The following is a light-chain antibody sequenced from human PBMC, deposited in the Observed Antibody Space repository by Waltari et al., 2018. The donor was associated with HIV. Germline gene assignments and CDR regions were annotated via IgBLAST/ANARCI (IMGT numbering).Light chain of an antibody. J-gene: IGKJ3*01. V-gene: IGKV1-33*01. CDR1: EDIKDC. CDR2: DTS. Sequence: DIQMTQSPSSLSAPIGDRVYHTCQASEDIKDCLNWYHQKSGEAPKLLLSDTSILQTGVSLRFSGNGSGTDFSLVITSLQPEDSGTFFCQQCHSVPLTFGPGTRVD. CDR3: QQCHSVPLT.